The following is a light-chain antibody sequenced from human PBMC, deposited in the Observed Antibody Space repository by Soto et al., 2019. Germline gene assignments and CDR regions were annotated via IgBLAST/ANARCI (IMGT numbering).Light chain of an antibody. CDR3: QQYGGPPWT. J-gene: IGKJ1*01. CDR2: GAS. CDR1: QSVSSSW. Sequence: EIVLTQSPGTLSLSPGERATLSCRASQSVSSSWLAWYQQKPGQAPRLLIYGASSRSNGVPDRFSGSGSGTDFTLTITRLEPEDAGGFCSQQYGGPPWTFGQGTKVEIK. V-gene: IGKV3-20*01.